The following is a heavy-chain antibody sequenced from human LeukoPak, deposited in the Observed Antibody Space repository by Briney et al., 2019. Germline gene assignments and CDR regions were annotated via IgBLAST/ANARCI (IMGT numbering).Heavy chain of an antibody. CDR2: INSDGSTT. CDR3: ARGSSSSFNYYGMDV. CDR1: GFTFSSYW. Sequence: PGGSLRLSCAASGFTFSSYWMHWVRHAPGKGLVWVSHINSDGSTTRYADSVKGRFTISRDNAKNTLYLQMNSLRVEDTAVYYCARGSSSSFNYYGMDVWGQGTTVTVSS. V-gene: IGHV3-74*01. J-gene: IGHJ6*02. D-gene: IGHD6-6*01.